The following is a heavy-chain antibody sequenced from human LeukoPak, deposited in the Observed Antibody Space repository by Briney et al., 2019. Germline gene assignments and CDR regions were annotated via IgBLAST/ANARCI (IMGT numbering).Heavy chain of an antibody. D-gene: IGHD1-14*01. CDR2: LLFRGTA. CDR1: GASISDYY. CDR3: ARTGRRGYFDF. V-gene: IGHV4-4*09. J-gene: IGHJ2*01. Sequence: SETLSLTCNVSGASISDYYWSWVRQSPEKGLEWIASLLFRGTAYYNPSLRSRVAISDDTSNNQFFLRLTSVTTTDTAVYYCARTGRRGYFDFWGRGTLVTVSS.